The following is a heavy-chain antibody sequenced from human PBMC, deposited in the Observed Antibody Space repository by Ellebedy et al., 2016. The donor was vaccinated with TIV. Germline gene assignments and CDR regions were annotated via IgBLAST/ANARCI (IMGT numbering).Heavy chain of an antibody. J-gene: IGHJ5*02. CDR3: ARDQWSFGDYAVQINSWSDT. CDR1: GFTFSTYA. V-gene: IGHV3-30*01. CDR2: VSYGGNDE. Sequence: PGGSLRLSCAASGFTFSTYAMHWVRQAPGKGLEWVALVSYGGNDEYYADSVKGRFTISRDNSKSTLYLQMNSLRPEDTAIYYCARDQWSFGDYAVQINSWSDTWGQGTLVTVSS. D-gene: IGHD4-17*01.